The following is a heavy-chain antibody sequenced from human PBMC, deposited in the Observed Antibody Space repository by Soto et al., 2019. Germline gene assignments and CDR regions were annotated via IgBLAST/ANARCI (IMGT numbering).Heavy chain of an antibody. CDR1: GYTFTSYY. D-gene: IGHD3-10*01. CDR2: INPSGGST. CDR3: ARALVVRGSTPHYYFDY. J-gene: IGHJ4*02. Sequence: QVQLVQSGAEVKKPGASVKVSCKASGYTFTSYYMHWVRQAPGQGLEWMGIINPSGGSTSYAQKFQGRATRTRDTSTSTVYMELSSLRSEDTAVYYCARALVVRGSTPHYYFDYWGQGTLVTVSS. V-gene: IGHV1-46*01.